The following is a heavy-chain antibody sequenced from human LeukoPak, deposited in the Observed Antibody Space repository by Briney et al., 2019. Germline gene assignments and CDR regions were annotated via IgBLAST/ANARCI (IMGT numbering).Heavy chain of an antibody. CDR3: AKGQWRYFEY. D-gene: IGHD6-19*01. CDR2: ISNSGGST. CDR1: GFTFTSYA. V-gene: IGHV3-23*01. Sequence: HPGGSLRLSCAASGFTFTSYAMTWVRQAPGKGPEWVSTISNSGGSTYYADSVKGRFTISRDNSKNTLYLQMNSLRAEDTAVYYCAKGQWRYFEYWGQGTQVTVSS. J-gene: IGHJ4*02.